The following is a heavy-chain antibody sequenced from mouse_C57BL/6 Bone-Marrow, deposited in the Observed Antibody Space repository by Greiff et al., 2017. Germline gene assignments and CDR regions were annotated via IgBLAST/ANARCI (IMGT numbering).Heavy chain of an antibody. V-gene: IGHV1-4*01. Sequence: QVQLKESGAELARPGASVKMSCKASGYTFTSYTMHWVKPRPGQGLEWIGYINPSSGYTKYNQKFKDKATLTADKSSSTAYMQLSSLTSEDSAVYYCARGDYYGSVFAYWGQGTLVTVSA. J-gene: IGHJ3*01. CDR2: INPSSGYT. CDR1: GYTFTSYT. D-gene: IGHD1-1*01. CDR3: ARGDYYGSVFAY.